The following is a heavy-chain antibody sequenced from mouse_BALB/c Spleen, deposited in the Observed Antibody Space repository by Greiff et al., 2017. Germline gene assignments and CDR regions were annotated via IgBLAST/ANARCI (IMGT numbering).Heavy chain of an antibody. CDR2: ISTYYGDA. V-gene: IGHV1S137*01. CDR3: ARFDYGSSYDYAMDY. Sequence: VQLVESGAELVRPGVSVKISCKGSGYTFTDYAMHWVKQSHAKSLEWIGVISTYYGDASYNQKFKGKATMTVDKSSSTAYMELARLTSEDSAIYYCARFDYGSSYDYAMDYWGQGTSVTVSS. D-gene: IGHD1-1*01. CDR1: GYTFTDYA. J-gene: IGHJ4*01.